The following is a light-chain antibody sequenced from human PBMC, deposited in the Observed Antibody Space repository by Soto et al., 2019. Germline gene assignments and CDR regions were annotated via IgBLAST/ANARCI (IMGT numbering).Light chain of an antibody. CDR1: QSISSW. J-gene: IGKJ1*01. CDR3: QQYNSYSPT. Sequence: DIQITQSPSTLSASVGDRVTITCRASQSISSWLAWYQQKPGKAPKLLIYDASSLESGVPSRSSGSGSGTEFTLTISSLQPDDFATYYCQQYNSYSPTFGQGTKVDTK. V-gene: IGKV1-5*01. CDR2: DAS.